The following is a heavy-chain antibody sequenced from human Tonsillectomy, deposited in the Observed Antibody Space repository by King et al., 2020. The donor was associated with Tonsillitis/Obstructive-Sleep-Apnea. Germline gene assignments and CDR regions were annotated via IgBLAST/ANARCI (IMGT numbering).Heavy chain of an antibody. CDR2: ISAYNGHT. D-gene: IGHD2-2*02. Sequence: VQLVESGAEVKKPGASVKVSCKASGYTFSSYGVNWVRQAPGQGLEWMGWISAYNGHTNYAQKLQGRVTMTTDTSTSTAYMELRSLRSDDTAVYYCARSSKLVRAVGPTTIDYWGQGTLVTVSS. CDR3: ARSSKLVRAVGPTTIDY. J-gene: IGHJ4*02. CDR1: GYTFSSYG. V-gene: IGHV1-18*01.